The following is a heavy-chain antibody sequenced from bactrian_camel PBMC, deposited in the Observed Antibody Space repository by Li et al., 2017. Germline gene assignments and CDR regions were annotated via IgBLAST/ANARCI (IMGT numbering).Heavy chain of an antibody. V-gene: IGHV3S54*01. CDR3: AAEASYSGDLFGF. Sequence: VQLVESGGGLVQAGGSLRLSCEADATTYNSNCMGWFRQAPGKEREGVAAIYPDRGSTVYADSVKGRFTISQDNAENTLYLQMNSLKPEDTAMYYCAAEASYSGDLFGFWGQGTQVTVS. CDR1: ATTYNSNC. D-gene: IGHD2*01. J-gene: IGHJ6*01. CDR2: IYPDRGST.